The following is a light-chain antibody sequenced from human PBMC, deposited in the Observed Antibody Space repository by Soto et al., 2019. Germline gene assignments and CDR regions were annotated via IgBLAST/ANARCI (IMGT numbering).Light chain of an antibody. Sequence: QSVLTQPPSVSGAPGQRVTISCTGSSSNIGAGYDVHWYQQLPGRAPKLLIYGNSNRPSGVPDRFSGSKSGTSASLAITGLQAEDETDYYCGTWDDSIGGYVFGTGTKVTVL. J-gene: IGLJ1*01. CDR3: GTWDDSIGGYV. CDR1: SSNIGAGYD. CDR2: GNS. V-gene: IGLV1-40*01.